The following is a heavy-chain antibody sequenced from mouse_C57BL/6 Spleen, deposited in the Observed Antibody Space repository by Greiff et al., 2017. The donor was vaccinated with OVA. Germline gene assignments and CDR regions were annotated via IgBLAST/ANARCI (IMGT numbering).Heavy chain of an antibody. J-gene: IGHJ3*01. CDR3: ARKTAQATAY. CDR1: GYTFTDYY. V-gene: IGHV1-19*01. D-gene: IGHD3-2*02. CDR2: INPYNGGT. Sequence: VQLKQSGPVLVKPGASVKMSCKASGYTFTDYYMNWVKQSHGKSLEWIGVINPYNGGTSYNQKFKGKATLTVDKSSSTAYMELNSLTSEDSAVYYCARKTAQATAYWGQGTLVTVSA.